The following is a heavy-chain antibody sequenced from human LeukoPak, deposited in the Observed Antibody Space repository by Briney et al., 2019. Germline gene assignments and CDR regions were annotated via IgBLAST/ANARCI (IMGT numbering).Heavy chain of an antibody. CDR3: ARLIAALTDYYMDV. CDR2: IYYSGST. CDR1: GGSISSYY. Sequence: SETLSLICTVSGGSISSYYWSWIRQPPGKGLEWIGYIYYSGSTNYNPSLKSRVTISVDTSKNQFSLKLSSVTAADTAVYYCARLIAALTDYYMDVWGKGTTVTVSS. V-gene: IGHV4-59*08. J-gene: IGHJ6*03. D-gene: IGHD3-9*01.